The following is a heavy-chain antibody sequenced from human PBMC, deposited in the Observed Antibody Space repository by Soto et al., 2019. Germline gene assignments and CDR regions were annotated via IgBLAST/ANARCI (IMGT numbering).Heavy chain of an antibody. D-gene: IGHD6-19*01. V-gene: IGHV3-23*01. J-gene: IGHJ4*02. CDR1: GFTFNNFA. CDR3: AKDDRWLVPTYFDY. CDR2: ISGSGDRT. Sequence: EVQLLESGGGLVQPGGSLRLSCAASGFTFNNFAMRWVRQAPGKGLEWVSAISGSGDRTEYADSVKGRFTISRDSSTNTLYLQMNSLRAEDTAIYYCAKDDRWLVPTYFDYWGQGTVVTVSS.